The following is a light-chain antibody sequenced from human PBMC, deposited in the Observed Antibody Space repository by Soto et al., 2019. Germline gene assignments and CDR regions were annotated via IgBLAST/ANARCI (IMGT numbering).Light chain of an antibody. CDR2: DAS. V-gene: IGKV1-5*01. J-gene: IGKJ4*01. CDR3: QQYNSYSLT. CDR1: QSISSR. Sequence: DIPMTQSPSTLSASVGDRVTITCRASQSISSRLAWYQQKPGKAPKLLIYDASNLESGVPSRFSGSGSGTEFTLNISSLQPDDFATYCCQQYNSYSLTFGGGTKVEIK.